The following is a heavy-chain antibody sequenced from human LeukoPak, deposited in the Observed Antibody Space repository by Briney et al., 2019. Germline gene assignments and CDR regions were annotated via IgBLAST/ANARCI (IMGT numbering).Heavy chain of an antibody. V-gene: IGHV1-2*02. CDR2: VNPNKGDT. CDR3: TRSSWDCSSGSCYYNMNFDY. Sequence: ASVKVSCKASGYTFDGYYIHWVRRAAGQGLQWLGWVNPNKGDTKYAQIFHDRVIIATDTSLTTAYMELINLTSDDTAVYYCTRSSWDCSSGSCYYNMNFDYWGQGTLVTVSS. D-gene: IGHD2-15*01. J-gene: IGHJ4*02. CDR1: GYTFDGYY.